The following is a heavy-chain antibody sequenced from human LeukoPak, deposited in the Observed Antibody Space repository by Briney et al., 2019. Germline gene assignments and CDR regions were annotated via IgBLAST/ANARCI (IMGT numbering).Heavy chain of an antibody. CDR1: VGSIISANYY. J-gene: IGHJ4*02. Sequence: SETLSLTCTVCVGSIISANYYGGWIRQPRGEGLEWIGSIYYSRSTYYNPSLKSRVSLSLDTSKSQFSLRLSSVTAADTSVYFCAAPSSRDGYSLWGQGTLVTVSS. CDR3: AAPSSRDGYSL. D-gene: IGHD5-24*01. V-gene: IGHV4-39*01. CDR2: IYYSRST.